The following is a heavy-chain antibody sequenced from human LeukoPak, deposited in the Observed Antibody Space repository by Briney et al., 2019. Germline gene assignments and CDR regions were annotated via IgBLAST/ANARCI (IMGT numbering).Heavy chain of an antibody. D-gene: IGHD3-22*01. Sequence: GASVKVSCKASGYTFTSYDINWVRQATGQGLEWMGWMNPNSGNTGYAQKFQGRATMTRNTSISTAYMELSSLRSEDTAVYYCARGAYYYDSSGYNFDYWGQGTLVTVSS. CDR3: ARGAYYYDSSGYNFDY. V-gene: IGHV1-8*01. CDR2: MNPNSGNT. J-gene: IGHJ4*02. CDR1: GYTFTSYD.